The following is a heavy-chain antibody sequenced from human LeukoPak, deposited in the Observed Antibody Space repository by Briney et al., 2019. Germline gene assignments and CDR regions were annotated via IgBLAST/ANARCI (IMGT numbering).Heavy chain of an antibody. CDR1: GFTFSSYA. CDR2: IKQDGSNI. V-gene: IGHV3-7*01. J-gene: IGHJ4*02. Sequence: GGSLRLSCAASGFTFSSYAMTWVRQAPGKGLEWVANIKQDGSNIEYLDSVKGRFTISRDNAKNSLYLQMNSLRAEDTAVYYCAGTMVRGVIDYWGQGTLVTVSS. CDR3: AGTMVRGVIDY. D-gene: IGHD3-10*01.